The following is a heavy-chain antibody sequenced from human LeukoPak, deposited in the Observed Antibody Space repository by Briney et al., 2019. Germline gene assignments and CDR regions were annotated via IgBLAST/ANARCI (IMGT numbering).Heavy chain of an antibody. CDR2: MKQDGSET. Sequence: GGSLRLSCTASGFTFSAYWMSWVRQAPGKGLEWVANMKQDGSETYYVDSVKGRFTISRDNAKNSLYLQMNSLRAEDTAMYYCARGRYSGTTYYFDYWGQGTLVTVSS. J-gene: IGHJ4*02. CDR1: GFTFSAYW. V-gene: IGHV3-7*03. CDR3: ARGRYSGTTYYFDY. D-gene: IGHD5-12*01.